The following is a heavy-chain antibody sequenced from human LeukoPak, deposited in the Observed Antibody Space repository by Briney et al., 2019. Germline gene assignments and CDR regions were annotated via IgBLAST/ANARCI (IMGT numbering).Heavy chain of an antibody. J-gene: IGHJ1*01. Sequence: SETLSLTCAVYGGSFSGYYWSWIRQPPGKGLEWIGYIYYSGSTNYNPSLKSRVTISVDTSKNQFSLKLSSVTAADTAVYYCARPSGSYDSSGYYSEYFQHWGQGTLVTVSS. V-gene: IGHV4-59*01. D-gene: IGHD3-22*01. CDR1: GGSFSGYY. CDR2: IYYSGST. CDR3: ARPSGSYDSSGYYSEYFQH.